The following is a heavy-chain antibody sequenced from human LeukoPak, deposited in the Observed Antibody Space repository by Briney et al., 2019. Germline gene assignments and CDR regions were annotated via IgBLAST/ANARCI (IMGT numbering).Heavy chain of an antibody. V-gene: IGHV4-61*02. D-gene: IGHD6-19*01. CDR1: GGSISSSSYY. CDR2: IYTSGST. CDR3: AREYSSGWYAGYGMDV. J-gene: IGHJ6*02. Sequence: SETLSLTCTVSGGSISSSSYYWSWIRQPAGKGLEWIGRIYTSGSTNYNPSLKSRVTMSVDTSKNQFSLKLSSVTAADTAVYYCAREYSSGWYAGYGMDVWGQGTTVTVSS.